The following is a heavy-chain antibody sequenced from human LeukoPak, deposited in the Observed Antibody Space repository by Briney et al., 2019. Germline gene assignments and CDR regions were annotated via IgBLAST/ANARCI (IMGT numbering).Heavy chain of an antibody. D-gene: IGHD6-19*01. CDR1: GYSFTNDW. Sequence: PGESLKISCKGSGYSFTNDWIGWVRQMPGKGLEWMGVIYPGDSDTRYSPSFQGQVTISVDKSISTAYLHWSSLKASDTAMYYCARPLDAVAGTSSDYWGQGTLLTVSS. J-gene: IGHJ4*02. V-gene: IGHV5-51*03. CDR3: ARPLDAVAGTSSDY. CDR2: IYPGDSDT.